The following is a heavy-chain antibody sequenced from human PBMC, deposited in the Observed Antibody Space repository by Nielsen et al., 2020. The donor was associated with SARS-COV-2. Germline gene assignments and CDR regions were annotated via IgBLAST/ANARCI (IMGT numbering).Heavy chain of an antibody. D-gene: IGHD3-10*01. Sequence: GESLKISCKGSGYSFTSYWIGWVRQMPGKGLEWMGIIYPGDSDTRYSPSFQGQVTISADKSISTAYLQWSSLKASDTAMYYCARLESSGSYGYYYYGMDVWGQGTTVTVSS. CDR1: GYSFTSYW. J-gene: IGHJ6*02. CDR3: ARLESSGSYGYYYYGMDV. V-gene: IGHV5-51*01. CDR2: IYPGDSDT.